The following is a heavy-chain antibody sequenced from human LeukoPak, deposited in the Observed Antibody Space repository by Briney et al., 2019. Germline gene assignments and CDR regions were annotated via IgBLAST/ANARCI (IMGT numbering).Heavy chain of an antibody. V-gene: IGHV3-74*01. CDR2: ISSDGSST. J-gene: IGHJ4*02. CDR3: AKGGGKVQDY. Sequence: PGGSLRLSCAAFGITFSNYWMHWVRQAPGKGRVWVSRISSDGSSTNYADSVKGRFTISGDNAKNTLYLQMNSLRAEDTAVYYCAKGGGKVQDYWGQGTLVTVSS. D-gene: IGHD4-23*01. CDR1: GITFSNYW.